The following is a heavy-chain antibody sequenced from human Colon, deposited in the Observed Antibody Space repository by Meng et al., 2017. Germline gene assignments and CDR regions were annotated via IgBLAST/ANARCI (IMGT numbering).Heavy chain of an antibody. CDR1: GYTFSNYI. J-gene: IGHJ4*02. Sequence: QVQLVQSGADVKKPGASGKVSCKASGYTFSNYIIHWVRQAPGQRLEWMGCIDGGTDKIQLSQSLQGRVTLTRDTSARTAYMELSSLTSEDTAVYFCVRGFDSTSWLFDYWGQGILVTVSS. V-gene: IGHV1-3*01. CDR3: VRGFDSTSWLFDY. CDR2: IDGGTDKI. D-gene: IGHD5-24*01.